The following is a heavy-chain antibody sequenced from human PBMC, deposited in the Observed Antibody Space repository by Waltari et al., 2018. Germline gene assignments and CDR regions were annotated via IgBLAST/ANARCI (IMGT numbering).Heavy chain of an antibody. CDR2: IYHSGST. V-gene: IGHV4-38-2*01. D-gene: IGHD3-22*01. Sequence: QVQLQESGPGLVKPSETLSLTCAVSGYSISSGYYWGWIRQPPGKGLEWIGSIYHSGSTDYNPSLKSRVTISVDTSKNQFSLKLSSVTAADTAVYYCARTSAPSYYYDSSGYPNAFDIWGQGTMVTVSS. CDR1: GYSISSGYY. J-gene: IGHJ3*02. CDR3: ARTSAPSYYYDSSGYPNAFDI.